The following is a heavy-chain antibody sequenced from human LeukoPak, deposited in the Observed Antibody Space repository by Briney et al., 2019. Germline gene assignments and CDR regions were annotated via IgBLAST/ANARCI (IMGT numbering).Heavy chain of an antibody. J-gene: IGHJ4*02. CDR1: GFTFSSYA. Sequence: GGSLRLSCAASGFTFSSYAMSWVRQAPGKGLEWVSAISGSGGSTYYADSVKGRFTISRDNSKNTLYLQMNSLRAEDTAVYYCAKPFLMIVRGDGFDYWGQGTLVTVSS. CDR3: AKPFLMIVRGDGFDY. D-gene: IGHD3-22*01. CDR2: ISGSGGST. V-gene: IGHV3-23*01.